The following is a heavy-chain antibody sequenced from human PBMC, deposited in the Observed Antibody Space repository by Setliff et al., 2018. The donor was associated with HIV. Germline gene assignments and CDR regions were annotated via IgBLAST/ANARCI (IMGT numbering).Heavy chain of an antibody. J-gene: IGHJ5*02. CDR1: GGSFSGYY. Sequence: PSETLSLTCAVYGGSFSGYYWSWIRQSPGKGLEWIGEINHSGSTKYNPSLKSRLTISIDTSKNQFSLKLNSVTATDTAVYYCARRTFGSGRIDPWGQGTLVTVSS. CDR3: ARRTFGSGRIDP. CDR2: INHSGST. V-gene: IGHV4-34*01. D-gene: IGHD3-16*01.